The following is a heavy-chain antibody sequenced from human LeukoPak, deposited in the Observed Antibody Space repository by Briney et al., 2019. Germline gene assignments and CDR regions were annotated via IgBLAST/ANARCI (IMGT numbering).Heavy chain of an antibody. CDR1: GFTFSSYS. CDR2: ISSSSSYI. V-gene: IGHV3-21*01. CDR3: ARDLRSNNYYDSSGYHDY. Sequence: GGSLRLSCAASGFTFSSYSMNWVRQAPGKGLEWVSSISSSSSYIYYADSVKGRFTISRDNAKNSLYLQMNSLRAEDTAVYYCARDLRSNNYYDSSGYHDYWGQGTLVTVSP. D-gene: IGHD3-22*01. J-gene: IGHJ4*02.